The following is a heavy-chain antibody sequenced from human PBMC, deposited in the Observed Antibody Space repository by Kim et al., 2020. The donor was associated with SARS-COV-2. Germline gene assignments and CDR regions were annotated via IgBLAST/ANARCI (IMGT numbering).Heavy chain of an antibody. V-gene: IGHV4-39*01. D-gene: IGHD3-16*01. CDR2: IYYSVTT. CDR3: ATSATLMIRGGA. CDR1: GGSISRTENY. Sequence: SETLSLTCTVSGGSISRTENYWGWIRQPPGKGLEWIGSIYYSVTTYYNPSLKSRVTISVDTSKNQFSLMLSSVTAADTAFSFCATSATLMIRGGAWGQGTLVTVSS. J-gene: IGHJ5*02.